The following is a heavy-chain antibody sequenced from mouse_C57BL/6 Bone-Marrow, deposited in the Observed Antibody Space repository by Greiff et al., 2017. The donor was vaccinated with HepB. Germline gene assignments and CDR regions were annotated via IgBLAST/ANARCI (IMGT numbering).Heavy chain of an antibody. Sequence: VQLKQSGAELVRPGASVKLSCTASGFNIKDDYMHWVKQRPEQGLEWIGWIDPENGDTEYASKFQGKATITADTSSNTAYLQLSSLTSEDTAVYYSTRESYGSSPSDWGQGTTLTVSS. V-gene: IGHV14-4*01. J-gene: IGHJ2*01. D-gene: IGHD1-1*01. CDR2: IDPENGDT. CDR1: GFNIKDDY. CDR3: TRESYGSSPSD.